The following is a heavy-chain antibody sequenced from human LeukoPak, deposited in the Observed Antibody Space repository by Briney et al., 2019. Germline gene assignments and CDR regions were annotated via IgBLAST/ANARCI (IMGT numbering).Heavy chain of an antibody. V-gene: IGHV4-30-4*01. CDR2: SYYSGST. D-gene: IGHD5-24*01. J-gene: IGHJ4*02. Sequence: PSETLSLTCAVYGGSFSGYYWSWIRQSPGKGLEWIGYSYYSGSTYYNPSLKSRVTISVDTSKNQLSLKLSSVTAADTAVYYCARGRWPPLPTYWGQGTLVTVSS. CDR3: ARGRWPPLPTY. CDR1: GGSFSGYY.